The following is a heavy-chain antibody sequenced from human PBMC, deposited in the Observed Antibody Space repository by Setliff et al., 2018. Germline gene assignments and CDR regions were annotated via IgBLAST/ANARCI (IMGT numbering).Heavy chain of an antibody. D-gene: IGHD3-3*01. Sequence: ASVKVSCKASGYTFTGYYMHWVRQAPGQRLEWMGWINPDNGNRKYSQRFQGRVTITRDTSASTVFLELSTLRSEDTAVYYCTRDFLGATASFGIWGQGTMVTVSS. CDR3: TRDFLGATASFGI. J-gene: IGHJ3*02. V-gene: IGHV1-3*01. CDR1: GYTFTGYY. CDR2: INPDNGNR.